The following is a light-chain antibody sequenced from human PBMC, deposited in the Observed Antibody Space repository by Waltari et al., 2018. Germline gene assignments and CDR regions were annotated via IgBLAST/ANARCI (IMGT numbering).Light chain of an antibody. CDR3: NSYSSSSSLVL. J-gene: IGLJ2*01. V-gene: IGLV2-14*03. CDR2: DVS. Sequence: QSALTQPASVSGSPGQSITISCTGTSSDVGTYNYVSWYQQHPGNAPKLMIYDVSNRPSGVSDRFSGSKSGNTASLTISGLQAEDEADYYCNSYSSSSSLVLFGGGTKLTVV. CDR1: SSDVGTYNY.